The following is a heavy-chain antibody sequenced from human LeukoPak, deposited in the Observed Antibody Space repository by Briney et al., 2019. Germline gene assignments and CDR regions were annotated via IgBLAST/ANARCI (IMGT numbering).Heavy chain of an antibody. CDR1: GYTFTSYD. J-gene: IGHJ5*02. CDR2: MNPNSGNT. CDR3: AKAGIVATMNADWFDP. Sequence: GASVKVSCKASGYTFTSYDINWVRQATAQGLEWMGWMNPNSGNTGYAQKFQGRVTMTRDTSISTAYMELSSLRSEDTAVYYCAKAGIVATMNADWFDPWGQGTLVTVSS. D-gene: IGHD5-12*01. V-gene: IGHV1-8*01.